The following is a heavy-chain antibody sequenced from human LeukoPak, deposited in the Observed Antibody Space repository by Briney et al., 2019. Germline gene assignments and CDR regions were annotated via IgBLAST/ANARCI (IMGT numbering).Heavy chain of an antibody. D-gene: IGHD1-26*01. Sequence: ETLSLTCTVSGGSISSSSYYWGWIRQAPGKGLEWVSYISSSSSTIYYADSVKGRFTISRDNAKNSLYLQMNSLRDEDTAVYYCARDHGEWEPNVFDYWGQGTLVTVSS. J-gene: IGHJ4*02. CDR2: ISSSSSTI. CDR3: ARDHGEWEPNVFDY. CDR1: GGSISSSS. V-gene: IGHV3-48*02.